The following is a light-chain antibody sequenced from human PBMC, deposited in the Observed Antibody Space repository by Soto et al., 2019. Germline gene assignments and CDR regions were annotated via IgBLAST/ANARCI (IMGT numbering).Light chain of an antibody. V-gene: IGKV3-11*01. J-gene: IGKJ5*01. Sequence: EIVLTQSPCTLSLSPGEKAALSCRASQSVSSFHLAWYQQKPGQAPRLLIYDASNRATGIPARFSGSGSGTDFTLTISSLEPEDFAVYYCQQRSNWPPSITFGQGTRLEI. CDR3: QQRSNWPPSIT. CDR1: QSVSSFH. CDR2: DAS.